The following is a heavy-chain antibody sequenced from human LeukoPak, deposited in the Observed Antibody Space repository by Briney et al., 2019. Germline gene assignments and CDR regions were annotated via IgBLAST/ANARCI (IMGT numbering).Heavy chain of an antibody. J-gene: IGHJ2*01. Sequence: GGSLRLSCAASGFTFSSYTMTWVRQAPGKGLEWLSVLSVSGDRTYYADSVKGRFAISRDNSKNTLYLQMNSLRAEDTAVYYCARDLDWYFDLWGRGTLVTVSS. V-gene: IGHV3-23*01. CDR1: GFTFSSYT. CDR3: ARDLDWYFDL. CDR2: LSVSGDRT.